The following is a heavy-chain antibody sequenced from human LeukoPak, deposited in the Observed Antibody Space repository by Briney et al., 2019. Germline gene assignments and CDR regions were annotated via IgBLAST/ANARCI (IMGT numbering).Heavy chain of an antibody. CDR2: IWFDKNQ. CDR1: GFILNDYG. CDR3: ARVGGESPRWFDP. V-gene: IGHV3-33*01. J-gene: IGHJ5*02. Sequence: GGSLRLSCAASGFILNDYGMHWVRQAPGKGLEWVADIWFDKNQHFADSVEGRFAISRDNSKNTVYLQINSLRAEDTAVYYCARVGGESPRWFDPWGQGTLVTVSS. D-gene: IGHD3-10*01.